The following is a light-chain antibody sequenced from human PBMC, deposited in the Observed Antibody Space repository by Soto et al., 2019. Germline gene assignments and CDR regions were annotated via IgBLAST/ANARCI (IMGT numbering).Light chain of an antibody. Sequence: QSALTQPRSVSGSPGQSVTISCTGTSSDVGGYNYVSWYQQHPGKAPKLMIYDVSKRPSGVSNRFSGSKSGNTASLTISGLQADDEADYYCSSHTISSALQVFGTGTKVTVL. CDR1: SSDVGGYNY. J-gene: IGLJ1*01. CDR3: SSHTISSALQV. V-gene: IGLV2-14*01. CDR2: DVS.